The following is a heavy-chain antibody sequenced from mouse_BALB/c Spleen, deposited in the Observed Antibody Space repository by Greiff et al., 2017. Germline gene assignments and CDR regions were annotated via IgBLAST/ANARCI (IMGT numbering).Heavy chain of an antibody. J-gene: IGHJ4*01. D-gene: IGHD2-4*01. CDR2: IWGDGST. CDR3: AKHYDYDAYAMDY. Sequence: QVQLQQSGPGLVAPSQSLSITCTVSGFSLTGYGVNWVRQPPGKGLEWLGMIWGDGSTDYNSALKSRLSISKDNSKSQVFLKMNSLQTDDTARYYCAKHYDYDAYAMDYWGQGTSVTVSS. V-gene: IGHV2-6-7*01. CDR1: GFSLTGYG.